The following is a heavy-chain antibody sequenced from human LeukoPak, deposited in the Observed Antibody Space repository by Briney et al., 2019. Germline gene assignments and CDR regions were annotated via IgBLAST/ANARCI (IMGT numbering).Heavy chain of an antibody. Sequence: SVKVSCKASGGTFSSYSISWVRQAPGQGLEWMGRIIPIFGTANYSQKFQGRVTITTDESTSTAYMELSSLRSEDTAVYYCARGKTYDFWSGSFDYWGQGTLVTVSS. J-gene: IGHJ4*02. CDR2: IIPIFGTA. V-gene: IGHV1-69*05. CDR3: ARGKTYDFWSGSFDY. CDR1: GGTFSSYS. D-gene: IGHD3-3*01.